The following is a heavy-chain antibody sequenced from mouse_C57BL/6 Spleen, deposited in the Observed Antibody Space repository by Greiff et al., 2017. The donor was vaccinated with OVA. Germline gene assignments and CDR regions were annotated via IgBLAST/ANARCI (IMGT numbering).Heavy chain of an antibody. D-gene: IGHD2-5*01. Sequence: QVQLQQPGAEFVKPGASVKLSCKASGYTFTSYWMQWVKQRPGQGLEWIGEIDPSDSYTNYNQKFKGKATFTVDTSSSTAYMQLSSLTSEDSAVYYCARSSNWGAMDYWGQGTSVTVSS. CDR2: IDPSDSYT. J-gene: IGHJ4*01. V-gene: IGHV1-50*01. CDR1: GYTFTSYW. CDR3: ARSSNWGAMDY.